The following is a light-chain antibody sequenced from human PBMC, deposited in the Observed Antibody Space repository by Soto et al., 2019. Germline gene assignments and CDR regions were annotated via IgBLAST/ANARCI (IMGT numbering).Light chain of an antibody. CDR3: KHYNSYLEA. Sequence: DIHMTQSPSTLSGSLGDRVTITCLASQTISSWLAWYHQKPGKAPKLLIYKASTLKSGVPSRVSGSGSGTEFTLTISRRQRDEFATYYCKHYNSYLEAFGQGTKVDIE. V-gene: IGKV1-5*03. CDR1: QTISSW. J-gene: IGKJ1*01. CDR2: KAS.